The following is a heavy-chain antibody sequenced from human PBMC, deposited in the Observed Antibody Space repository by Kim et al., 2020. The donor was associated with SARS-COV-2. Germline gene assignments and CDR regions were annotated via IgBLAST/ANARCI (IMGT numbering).Heavy chain of an antibody. CDR1: GGSVSSGSYY. Sequence: SETLSLTCTVSGGSVSSGSYYWSWIRQPPGKGLEWIGYIYYSGSTNYNPSLKSRVTISVDTSKNQFSLKLSSVTAADTAVYYCARGSTYCSSTSCYKSGNWFDPWGQGTLVTVSS. CDR3: ARGSTYCSSTSCYKSGNWFDP. D-gene: IGHD2-2*02. V-gene: IGHV4-61*01. J-gene: IGHJ5*02. CDR2: IYYSGST.